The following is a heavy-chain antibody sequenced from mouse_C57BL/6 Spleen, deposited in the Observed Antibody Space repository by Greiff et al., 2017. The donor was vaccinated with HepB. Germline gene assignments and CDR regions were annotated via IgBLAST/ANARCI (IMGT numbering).Heavy chain of an antibody. CDR3: AGVYYDYDAVYYYAMDY. D-gene: IGHD2-4*01. V-gene: IGHV1-20*01. J-gene: IGHJ4*01. Sequence: VQLQQSGPELVKPGDSVKISCKASGYSFTGYFMNWVMQSHGKSLEWIGRINPYNGDTFYNQKFKGKATLTVDKSSSTAHMELRSLTSEDSAVYYCAGVYYDYDAVYYYAMDYWGQGTSVTVSS. CDR2: INPYNGDT. CDR1: GYSFTGYF.